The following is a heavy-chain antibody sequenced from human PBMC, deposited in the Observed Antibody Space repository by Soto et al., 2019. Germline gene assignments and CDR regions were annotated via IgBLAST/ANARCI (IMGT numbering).Heavy chain of an antibody. J-gene: IGHJ5*02. CDR3: AGDPDSHYNDSHASSYP. V-gene: IGHV1-69*08. D-gene: IGHD4-4*01. CDR2: IIPIIGII. CDR1: GGTFSTYT. Sequence: QVQLVQSGAEVKKPGSSVKVSCKASGGTFSTYTITWVRQAPGQGLERMGRIIPIIGIINYAQKFQGRVTISADXXXGXXYMELTGLRSDDTAVYYCAGDPDSHYNDSHASSYPWGQGTLVTVSS.